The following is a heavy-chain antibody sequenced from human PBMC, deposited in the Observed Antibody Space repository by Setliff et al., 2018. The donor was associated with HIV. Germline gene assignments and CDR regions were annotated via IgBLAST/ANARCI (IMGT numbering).Heavy chain of an antibody. CDR3: ARLKGQYSSSSGRTWFDP. D-gene: IGHD6-6*01. CDR1: DDSINSDNYY. V-gene: IGHV4-61*02. J-gene: IGHJ5*02. CDR2: VYITGRT. Sequence: SETLSLTCSVSDDSINSDNYYWSWIRQPAGKGLEWIGRVYITGRTHYNPSLKSRVTISVDTSKNQFSLKLSSVTAADTAVHYCARLKGQYSSSSGRTWFDPWGQGTQVTVSS.